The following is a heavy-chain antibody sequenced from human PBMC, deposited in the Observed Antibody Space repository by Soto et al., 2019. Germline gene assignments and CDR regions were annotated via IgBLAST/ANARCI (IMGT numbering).Heavy chain of an antibody. CDR2: ISSSSSTI. D-gene: IGHD6-6*01. V-gene: IGHV3-48*02. CDR1: GFTFSSYS. Sequence: GGSLRLSCAASGFTFSSYSMNWVRQAPGKGLEWVSYISSSSSTIYYADSAKGRFTISRDNAKNSLYLQMNSLRDEDTAVYYCARPEYSSSSYGMDVWGQGTTVTVSS. J-gene: IGHJ6*02. CDR3: ARPEYSSSSYGMDV.